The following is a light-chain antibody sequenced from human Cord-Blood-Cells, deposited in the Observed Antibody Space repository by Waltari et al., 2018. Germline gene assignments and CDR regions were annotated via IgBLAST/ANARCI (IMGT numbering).Light chain of an antibody. CDR3: SSYTSSSTRV. CDR2: DVS. CDR1: SSDVGGYNY. V-gene: IGLV2-14*01. Sequence: QSALTQPASVSGSPGQSITISCTGTSSDVGGYNYVSWYQQHPGKAPKLMIYDVSKRPSGVSNRFSGSKSGNTASVTISGLQAEDEADYYCSSYTSSSTRVFGGGTKLTVL. J-gene: IGLJ3*02.